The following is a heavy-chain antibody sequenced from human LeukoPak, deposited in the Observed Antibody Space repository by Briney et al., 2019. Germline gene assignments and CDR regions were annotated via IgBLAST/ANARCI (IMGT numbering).Heavy chain of an antibody. CDR1: GLTFSTFW. V-gene: IGHV3-7*01. Sequence: GGSLRLSCAASGLTFSTFWMTWVRQAPGRGLEWVATIKQDGSEKYYVDSVKGRFTISRDNAKKSVYLEMHSLRAEDTAVYYCARDTIVVVPPARRLDSWGQGTLVTVSS. J-gene: IGHJ4*02. CDR3: ARDTIVVVPPARRLDS. D-gene: IGHD2-2*01. CDR2: IKQDGSEK.